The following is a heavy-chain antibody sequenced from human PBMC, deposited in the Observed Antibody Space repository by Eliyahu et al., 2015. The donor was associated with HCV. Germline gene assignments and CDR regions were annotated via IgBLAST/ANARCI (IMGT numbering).Heavy chain of an antibody. CDR1: GFTVSSNY. CDR3: ASKGYSSSWYMFHGMDV. CDR2: IYSGGST. Sequence: EVQLVETGGGLIQPGGSXRLSCAASGFTVSSNYMSWVRQAPGKGLEWVXVIYSGGSTYYADSVKGRFTISRDNSKNTLYLQMNSLRAEDTAVYYCASKGYSSSWYMFHGMDVWGQGTTVTVSS. D-gene: IGHD6-13*01. V-gene: IGHV3-53*02. J-gene: IGHJ6*02.